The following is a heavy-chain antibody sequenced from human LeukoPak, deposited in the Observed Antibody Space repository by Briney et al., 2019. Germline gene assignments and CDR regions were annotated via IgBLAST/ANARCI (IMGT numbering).Heavy chain of an antibody. V-gene: IGHV4-61*01. Sequence: SETLSLTCTVSGGSVSSGSYYWSWIRQPPGKGLEWIGYIYYSGSNNYNPSLKSRVTISVDTSKNQFSLKLSSVTAADTAVYYCARTMDGEWLGYFDYWGQGTLVTVSS. D-gene: IGHD6-19*01. CDR1: GGSVSSGSYY. J-gene: IGHJ4*02. CDR2: IYYSGSN. CDR3: ARTMDGEWLGYFDY.